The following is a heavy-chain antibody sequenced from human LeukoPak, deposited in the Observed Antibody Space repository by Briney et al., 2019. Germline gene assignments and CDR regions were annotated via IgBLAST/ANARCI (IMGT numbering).Heavy chain of an antibody. CDR3: ARGNGDYDILTGYYEGGYNWFDP. D-gene: IGHD3-9*01. CDR1: GGSISSGGYY. CDR2: IYHSGST. J-gene: IGHJ5*02. V-gene: IGHV4-31*03. Sequence: PSQTLSLTCTVSGGSISSGGYYWSWIRQHPGKGLEWIGYIYHSGSTYYNPSLKSRVTISVDTSKNQFSLKLSFVTAADTAVYYCARGNGDYDILTGYYEGGYNWFDPWGQGTLVTVSS.